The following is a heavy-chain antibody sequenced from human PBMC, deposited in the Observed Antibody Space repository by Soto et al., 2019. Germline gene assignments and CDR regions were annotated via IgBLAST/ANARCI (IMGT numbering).Heavy chain of an antibody. D-gene: IGHD3-10*01. CDR1: GFTFRDYY. CDR3: ASPLLWFGDDA. V-gene: IGHV3-11*05. Sequence: QVQLVESGGGLVKPGGSLRLSCAASGFTFRDYYISWIRQAPGKGLEWVSYISTSSSYTNYADSVKGRFTISRDNAKNSLYLQLNSLRAEDTAVYYCASPLLWFGDDAWGQGTLVTVSS. CDR2: ISTSSSYT. J-gene: IGHJ5*02.